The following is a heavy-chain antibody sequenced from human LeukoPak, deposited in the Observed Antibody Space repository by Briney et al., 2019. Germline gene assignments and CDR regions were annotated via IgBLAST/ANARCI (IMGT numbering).Heavy chain of an antibody. CDR1: GDSISSYY. CDR2: IYTSGSI. D-gene: IGHD3-10*01. V-gene: IGHV4-4*07. CDR3: ARDSGTTGEVKFDP. J-gene: IGHJ5*02. Sequence: SETLSLTCTVSGDSISSYYWSWIRQPAGKGLEWIGRIYTSGSITYNPSLKSRVSMSVDTSKNQFSLKLSSVTAADTAVYCCARDSGTTGEVKFDPWGQGTLVTVSS.